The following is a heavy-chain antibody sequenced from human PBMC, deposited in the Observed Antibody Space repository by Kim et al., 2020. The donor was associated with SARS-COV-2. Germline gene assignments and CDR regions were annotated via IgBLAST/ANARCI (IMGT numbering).Heavy chain of an antibody. D-gene: IGHD6-19*01. J-gene: IGHJ6*02. CDR3: AKDLGVSSSGWYYYGMDV. V-gene: IGHV3-23*01. Sequence: KGRFTISRDNSKTTLYLQSNSLRAEDTAVYYCAKDLGVSSSGWYYYGMDVWGQGTTVTVSS.